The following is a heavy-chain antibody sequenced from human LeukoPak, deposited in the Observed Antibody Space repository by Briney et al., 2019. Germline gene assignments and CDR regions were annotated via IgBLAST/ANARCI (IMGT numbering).Heavy chain of an antibody. CDR3: AKWGCSGGSCYPFDY. D-gene: IGHD2-15*01. Sequence: SETLSLTCSVSGGSISSSNYYWSWIRQPAGKGLEWIGRIYTSESTNYNPSLKSRVTISVDTSRNQFSLKLSSVTAADTAVYYCAKWGCSGGSCYPFDYWGQGTLVTVSS. J-gene: IGHJ4*02. CDR2: IYTSEST. CDR1: GGSISSSNYY. V-gene: IGHV4-61*02.